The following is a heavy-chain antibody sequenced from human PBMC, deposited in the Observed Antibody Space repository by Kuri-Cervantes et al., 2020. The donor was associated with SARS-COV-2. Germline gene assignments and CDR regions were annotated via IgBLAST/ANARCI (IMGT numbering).Heavy chain of an antibody. Sequence: SETLSLTCVVYGGSFSGYYWSRIRQPPGKGLEWIGEINHSGSTNYNPSLKSRVTISVDTSKNQFSLKLSSVTAADTAVYYCARGGIAAAGKSLQHWGQGTLITVSS. CDR1: GGSFSGYY. CDR3: ARGGIAAAGKSLQH. D-gene: IGHD6-13*01. V-gene: IGHV4-34*01. CDR2: INHSGST. J-gene: IGHJ1*01.